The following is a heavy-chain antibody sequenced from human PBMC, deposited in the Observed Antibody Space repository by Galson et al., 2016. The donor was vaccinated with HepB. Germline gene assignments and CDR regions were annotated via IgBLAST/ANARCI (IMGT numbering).Heavy chain of an antibody. CDR2: INPGNGNT. CDR1: GYIFSRYT. CDR3: ARVGEDFSSGYSSGLAY. D-gene: IGHD3-3*01. J-gene: IGHJ4*02. V-gene: IGHV1-3*01. Sequence: SVKVSCKASGYIFSRYTMHWVRQAPGQRLEWMGWINPGNGNTKYSQKFQGGVAFTSDTSARTGYMELSSLRSEDTAVYYCARVGEDFSSGYSSGLAYWGQGTLVTVSP.